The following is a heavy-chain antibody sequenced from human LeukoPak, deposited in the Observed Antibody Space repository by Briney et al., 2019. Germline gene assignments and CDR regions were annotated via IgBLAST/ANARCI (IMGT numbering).Heavy chain of an antibody. J-gene: IGHJ4*02. Sequence: GGSLRLSCAASGFTFGSYGMQWVRQAPGKELEWVAFIRNDGTNKYYADSVKGRFTISRDNSKNTLYLQMNSLRAEDTAVYNCAKVLTSSWGYFDSWGLRTLVTVSS. CDR3: AKVLTSSWGYFDS. CDR2: IRNDGTNK. V-gene: IGHV3-30*02. D-gene: IGHD6-13*01. CDR1: GFTFGSYG.